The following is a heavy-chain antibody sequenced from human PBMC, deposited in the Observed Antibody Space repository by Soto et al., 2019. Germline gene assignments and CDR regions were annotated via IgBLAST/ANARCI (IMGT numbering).Heavy chain of an antibody. CDR1: GFTFSSYG. CDR2: ISYDGSNK. CDR3: AKQSIIAAEGGHDY. Sequence: QVQLVESGGGVVQPGRSLRLSCAASGFTFSSYGMHWVRQAPGKGLEWVAVISYDGSNKYYADSVKGRFTISRDNSKNTLYLQMNSLRAEDTAVYYCAKQSIIAAEGGHDYWGQGTLVTVSS. D-gene: IGHD6-25*01. J-gene: IGHJ4*02. V-gene: IGHV3-30*18.